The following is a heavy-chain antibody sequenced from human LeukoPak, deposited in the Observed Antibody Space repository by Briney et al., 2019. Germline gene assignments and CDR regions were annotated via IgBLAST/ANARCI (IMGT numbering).Heavy chain of an antibody. Sequence: ASVKVSWKASGYTFTSYDINCVPHATGLGLDWIGWMNPNSGNTGYAQKFQGRVTMTRNTSISTAYMELSSLRSEDTAVYYCARGRRGRYYYDSSGRKTAYYFDYWGQGTLVTVSS. V-gene: IGHV1-8*01. CDR3: ARGRRGRYYYDSSGRKTAYYFDY. D-gene: IGHD3-22*01. CDR1: GYTFTSYD. J-gene: IGHJ4*02. CDR2: MNPNSGNT.